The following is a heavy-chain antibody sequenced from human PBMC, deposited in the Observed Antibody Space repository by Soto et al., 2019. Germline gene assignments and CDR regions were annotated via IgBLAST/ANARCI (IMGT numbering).Heavy chain of an antibody. J-gene: IGHJ4*02. CDR1: GYPFSTYG. D-gene: IGHD3-10*01. V-gene: IGHV1-18*01. Sequence: QVQLVQSGAEVTKPGASVKVSCKTSGYPFSTYGLSWVRQAPGQGLEWMGWSVANSGNRIYAQKSQGRVNMYTDRSTNTGYMELRSLTSDDSALYYCARVAGYGSGNRFFDNWGQGTLVTVS. CDR2: SVANSGNR. CDR3: ARVAGYGSGNRFFDN.